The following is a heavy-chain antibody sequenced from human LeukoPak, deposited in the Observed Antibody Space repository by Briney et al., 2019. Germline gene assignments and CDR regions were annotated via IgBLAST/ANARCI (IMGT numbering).Heavy chain of an antibody. D-gene: IGHD6-6*01. CDR2: IIPIFGTA. CDR1: GGTFSSYA. V-gene: IGHV1-69*06. Sequence: ASVKVSCKASGGTFSSYAISWVRQAPGQGLEWMGGIIPIFGTANYAQKFQGRVTITADKSTSTAYMELSSLRSEDTAVYYCARGGLSIAARPFYYYYMDVWGKGTTVTVSS. CDR3: ARGGLSIAARPFYYYYMDV. J-gene: IGHJ6*03.